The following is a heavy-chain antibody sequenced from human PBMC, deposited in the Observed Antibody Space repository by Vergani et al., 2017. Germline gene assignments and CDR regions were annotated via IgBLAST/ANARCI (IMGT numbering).Heavy chain of an antibody. CDR3: ARTYDSSGYYGGPDAFDI. CDR2: ISAYNGNT. V-gene: IGHV1-18*04. J-gene: IGHJ3*02. CDR1: GYTFTSYG. Sequence: QVQLVQSGAEVKKPGASVKVSCKASGYTFTSYGISWVRQAPGQGLEWMGWISAYNGNTNYAQKLQGRVTMTTDTSTSTAYMGLRSLRSDDTAVYYCARTYDSSGYYGGPDAFDIWGQGTMVTVSS. D-gene: IGHD3-22*01.